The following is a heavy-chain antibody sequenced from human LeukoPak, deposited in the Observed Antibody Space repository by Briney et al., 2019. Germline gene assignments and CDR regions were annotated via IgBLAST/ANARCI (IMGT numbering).Heavy chain of an antibody. CDR1: GFTFNNAW. CDR3: TTLLEKLYSSNWYEGDY. J-gene: IGHJ4*02. V-gene: IGHV3-15*01. CDR2: IKGKSAGGTT. Sequence: PGGSLRLSCAASGFTFNNAWMSWVRQAPGKGLEWVGRIKGKSAGGTTDYAAPVKGRFTISRDDSKNTLYLQMNGLKTEDTAVYYCTTLLEKLYSSNWYEGDYWGQGTLVTVSS. D-gene: IGHD6-13*01.